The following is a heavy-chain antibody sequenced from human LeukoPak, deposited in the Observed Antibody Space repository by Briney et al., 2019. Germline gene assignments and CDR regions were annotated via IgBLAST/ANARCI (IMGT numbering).Heavy chain of an antibody. CDR3: ARGPSKVGWWELWSYGMDV. D-gene: IGHD1-26*01. Sequence: GASVKVSCKASGYTFTSYGISWVRQAPGQGLEWMGWISAYNGNTNYAQKRQGRVTMTTDTSTSTAYMELRSLRSDDTAVYYCARGPSKVGWWELWSYGMDVWGQGTTVTVSS. V-gene: IGHV1-18*01. CDR1: GYTFTSYG. CDR2: ISAYNGNT. J-gene: IGHJ6*02.